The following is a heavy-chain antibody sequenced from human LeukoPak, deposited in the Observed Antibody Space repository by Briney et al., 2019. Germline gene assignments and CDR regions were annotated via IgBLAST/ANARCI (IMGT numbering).Heavy chain of an antibody. D-gene: IGHD6-19*01. Sequence: PSETLSLTCTVSGTSMSNSYWSWIRQPAGKGLEWIGHIQDRGSTIYNPSLGSRVTMSLDTPKSQFSLKLNSVTAADTAVYYCTRGQWLDVWDFWGQGTLVTVSS. CDR1: GTSMSNSY. V-gene: IGHV4-4*07. CDR2: IQDRGST. J-gene: IGHJ4*02. CDR3: TRGQWLDVWDF.